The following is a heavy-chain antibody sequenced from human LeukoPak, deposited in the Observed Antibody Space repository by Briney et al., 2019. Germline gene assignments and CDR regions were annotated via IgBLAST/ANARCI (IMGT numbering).Heavy chain of an antibody. Sequence: SQTLSLTCTVSGGSISSGSYYWSWIRQPAGKGLEWIGRIYTTGSTNYNPSLQSRVTISLDTSKNQFSLKLTSVTAADTAMYYCARAPTTYCGSSICQPYFDYWGQGILVTVSS. D-gene: IGHD2-2*01. CDR1: GGSISSGSYY. CDR3: ARAPTTYCGSSICQPYFDY. J-gene: IGHJ4*02. V-gene: IGHV4-61*02. CDR2: IYTTGST.